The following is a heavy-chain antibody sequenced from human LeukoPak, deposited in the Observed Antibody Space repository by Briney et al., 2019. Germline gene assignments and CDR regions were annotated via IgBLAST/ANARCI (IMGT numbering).Heavy chain of an antibody. J-gene: IGHJ5*02. Sequence: PSETLSLTCAVYGGSFSGYYWSWIRQPPGKGLEWIGEINHSGSTNYNPSLKSRVTISVDTSKNQFSLKLSSVTAADTAVYYCARRRLRFLEWLLVSWFDPWGQGTLVTVSS. CDR3: ARRRLRFLEWLLVSWFDP. CDR2: INHSGST. V-gene: IGHV4-34*01. D-gene: IGHD3-3*01. CDR1: GGSFSGYY.